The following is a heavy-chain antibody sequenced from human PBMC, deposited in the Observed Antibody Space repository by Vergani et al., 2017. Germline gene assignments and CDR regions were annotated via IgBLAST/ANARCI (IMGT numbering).Heavy chain of an antibody. D-gene: IGHD5-12*01. V-gene: IGHV1-46*03. CDR3: ARDKQVGRLRPVFDY. CDR1: GYTSTSYY. CDR2: INPSGGST. Sequence: QVQLVQSGAEVKKPGASVKVSCKLSGYTSTSYYMHWVRQAPGQGLEWMGIINPSGGSTSHAQKFQGRVTMTRDTSTSTVYMELSSLRSEDAAVYYCARDKQVGRLRPVFDYWGQGTLVTVSS. J-gene: IGHJ4*02.